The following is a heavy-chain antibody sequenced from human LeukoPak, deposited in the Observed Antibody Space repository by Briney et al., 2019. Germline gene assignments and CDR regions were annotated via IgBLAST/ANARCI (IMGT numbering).Heavy chain of an antibody. CDR3: ARDQAVAGVGVFDY. J-gene: IGHJ4*02. D-gene: IGHD6-19*01. V-gene: IGHV1-18*01. Sequence: GASVNVSCKASGYTFTSYGISWVRQAPGQGLEWMGWISAYNGNTDYAQKLQGRVTMTTDTSTSTAYMELRSLRSDDTAVYYCARDQAVAGVGVFDYWGQGTLVTVSS. CDR1: GYTFTSYG. CDR2: ISAYNGNT.